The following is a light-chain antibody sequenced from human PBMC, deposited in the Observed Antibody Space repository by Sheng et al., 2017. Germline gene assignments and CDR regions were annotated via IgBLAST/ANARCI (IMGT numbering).Light chain of an antibody. CDR2: EVN. CDR3: SSYAGSKGV. CDR1: RSDVGSYNL. J-gene: IGLJ1*01. V-gene: IGLV2-14*02. Sequence: QSALTQPASVSGSPGQSITISCTGTRSDVGSYNLVSWYQQHPGKAPKLMIYEVNKRPSGVSNRFSGSKSGNTASLTVSGLQADDEADYYCSSYAGSKGVFGTGTKVTVL.